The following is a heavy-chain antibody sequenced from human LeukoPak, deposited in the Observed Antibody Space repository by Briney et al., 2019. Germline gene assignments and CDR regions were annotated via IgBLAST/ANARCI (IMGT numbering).Heavy chain of an antibody. CDR2: ISSSSSYI. CDR3: ASRGYSYGGGDY. J-gene: IGHJ4*02. Sequence: GGSLRLSCAASGFTFSSYSMNWVRQAPGKGREWVSSISSSSSYIYYADSVKGRFTISRDNAKSSLYLQMNSLRAEDTAVYYCASRGYSYGGGDYWGQGTLVTVSS. D-gene: IGHD5-18*01. V-gene: IGHV3-21*01. CDR1: GFTFSSYS.